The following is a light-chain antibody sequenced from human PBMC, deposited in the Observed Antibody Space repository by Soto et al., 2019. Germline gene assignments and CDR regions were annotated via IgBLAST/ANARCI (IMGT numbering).Light chain of an antibody. J-gene: IGLJ1*01. CDR2: EVT. CDR1: SSDVGGYNY. Sequence: SVLTQPASVSGSPGQSITISCTGTSSDVGGYNYVSWYQQHPGKAPKLLIYEVTNRPSGVSDRFSGSKSGNTASLTISGLLTEDESDYCCSSYTSSSSLVFGTGTKVTVL. V-gene: IGLV2-14*01. CDR3: SSYTSSSSLV.